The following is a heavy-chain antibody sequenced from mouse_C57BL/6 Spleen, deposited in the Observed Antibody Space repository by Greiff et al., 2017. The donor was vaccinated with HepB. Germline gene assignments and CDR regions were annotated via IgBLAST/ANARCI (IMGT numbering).Heavy chain of an antibody. Sequence: EVQLQQSGPGLVKPSQSLSLTCSVTGYSITSGYYWNWIRQFPGNKLEWMGYISYDGSNNYNPSLKNRISITRDTSKNQFFLKLNSVTTEDTATYYCARDHKGYAMDYWGQGTSVTVSS. CDR1: GYSITSGYY. CDR3: ARDHKGYAMDY. CDR2: ISYDGSN. J-gene: IGHJ4*01. D-gene: IGHD1-3*01. V-gene: IGHV3-6*01.